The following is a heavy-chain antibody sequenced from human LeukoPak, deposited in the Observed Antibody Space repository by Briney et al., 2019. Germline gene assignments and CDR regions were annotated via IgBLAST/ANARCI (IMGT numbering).Heavy chain of an antibody. J-gene: IGHJ6*02. V-gene: IGHV4-59*01. D-gene: IGHD1-7*01. CDR3: ARVLYNWNYWGSTYGMDV. CDR2: IYYSGST. Sequence: SETLSLTCTVSGGSISSYYWSWVRQPPGKGVEWVGYIYYSGSTNYNPSLKSRVTISVDTSKNQFSLKLSSVTAADTAVYYCARVLYNWNYWGSTYGMDVWGQGTTVTVSS. CDR1: GGSISSYY.